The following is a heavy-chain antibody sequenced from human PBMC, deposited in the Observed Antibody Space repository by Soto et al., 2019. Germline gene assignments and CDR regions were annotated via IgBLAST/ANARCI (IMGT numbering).Heavy chain of an antibody. J-gene: IGHJ4*02. D-gene: IGHD6-13*01. CDR3: AMGIAAAGPLDY. CDR1: GFTFSSSG. CDR2: ISGSGVTP. V-gene: IGHV3-23*01. Sequence: GGSLRLSCAASGFTFSSSGMSWVRQAPGRGLEWVSAISGSGVTPYYADSVKGRFTISRDNSRNTMYLVLNRLRAEDTAVHYCAMGIAAAGPLDYWGQGTLVTVSS.